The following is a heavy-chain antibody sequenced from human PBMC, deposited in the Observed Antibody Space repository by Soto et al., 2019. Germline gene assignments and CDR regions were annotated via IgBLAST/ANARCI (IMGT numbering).Heavy chain of an antibody. J-gene: IGHJ4*02. CDR2: IIPLFNAT. D-gene: IGHD2-2*01. CDR3: AINAERNAQKFDF. Sequence: SVKVSCKTSGGTFKNFDIGWVRQSPGQGLEWMGEIIPLFNATNYAQKFRGRVTVTADESTRTAYMELTRLTYDDTAVYFCAINAERNAQKFDFWGQGTLVTVSS. V-gene: IGHV1-69*13. CDR1: GGTFKNFD.